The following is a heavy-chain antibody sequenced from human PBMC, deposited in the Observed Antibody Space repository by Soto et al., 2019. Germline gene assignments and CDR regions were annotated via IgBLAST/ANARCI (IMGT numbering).Heavy chain of an antibody. V-gene: IGHV3-21*06. Sequence: EVQLVESGGGLVKPGGSLRLSCAASGFTFSRYGMNWLRQAPGKGLEWVASISSSTSYVYYADSVKGRFSTSRDNAKNILYLEMYALRTEDTAVYYCARDPSEGRVGNWFESWGQGTLVTVFS. CDR1: GFTFSRYG. D-gene: IGHD2-2*01. CDR2: ISSSTSYV. CDR3: ARDPSEGRVGNWFES. J-gene: IGHJ5*01.